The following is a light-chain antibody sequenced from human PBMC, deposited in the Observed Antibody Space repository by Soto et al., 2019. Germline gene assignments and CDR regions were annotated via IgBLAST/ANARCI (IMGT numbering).Light chain of an antibody. CDR3: QQTYSTPPT. J-gene: IGKJ1*01. CDR1: QSISTY. CDR2: AAS. V-gene: IGKV1-39*01. Sequence: INLAQSPSSLFASVGDRVTITCRASQSISTYLNWYQQKAGLAPKLLIYAASSLQSGVPSRFSGSGSGTDFTLTISSLQPEDFATYYCQQTYSTPPTFGQGTKVDIK.